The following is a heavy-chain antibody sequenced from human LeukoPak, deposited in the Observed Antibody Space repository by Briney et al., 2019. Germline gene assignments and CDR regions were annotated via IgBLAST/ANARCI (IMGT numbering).Heavy chain of an antibody. CDR2: ISSGSSHI. Sequence: GGSLRLSCAASGFTFSTNTMSWVRQAPGKGLEWVSSISSGSSHIYYADSVKGRFTISRDNAKNSVYLQINSLRAEDTALYFCATERFYWGQGALVTVSS. D-gene: IGHD3-3*01. CDR3: ATERFY. V-gene: IGHV3-21*06. J-gene: IGHJ4*02. CDR1: GFTFSTNT.